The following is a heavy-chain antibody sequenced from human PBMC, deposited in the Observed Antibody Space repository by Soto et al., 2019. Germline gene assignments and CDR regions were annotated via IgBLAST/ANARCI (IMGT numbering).Heavy chain of an antibody. CDR3: AATLDWGSYDFGGYPS. V-gene: IGHV1-58*01. CDR1: GFTFSRSA. D-gene: IGHD3-22*01. Sequence: SVKVSCKGSGFTFSRSAVQLVRQARGQGLEWIGXIVAXXXKXDXSXIXXXXVTITRDMSTSTAYMELSRLSSEDTAVYYCAATLDWGSYDFGGYPSWGQGTLVTVSS. CDR2: IVAXXXKX. J-gene: IGHJ4*02.